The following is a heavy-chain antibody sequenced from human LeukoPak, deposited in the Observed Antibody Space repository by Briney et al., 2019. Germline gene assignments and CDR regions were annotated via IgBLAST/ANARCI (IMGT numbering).Heavy chain of an antibody. CDR3: AKDGRRYFDWLSGE. V-gene: IGHV3-30*18. CDR2: ISYDGSNK. D-gene: IGHD3-9*01. CDR1: GFTFSNYA. J-gene: IGHJ4*02. Sequence: GGSLRLSCAASGFTFSNYAMSWVRQAPGKGLEWVAVISYDGSNKYYADSVKGRFTISRDNSKNTLYLQMNSLRAEDTAVYYCAKDGRRYFDWLSGEWGQGTLVTVSS.